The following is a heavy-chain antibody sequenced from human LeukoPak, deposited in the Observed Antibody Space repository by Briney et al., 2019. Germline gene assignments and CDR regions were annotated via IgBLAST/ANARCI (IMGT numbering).Heavy chain of an antibody. CDR3: ARAPRAYDSSGNGAFDI. V-gene: IGHV4-30-4*08. Sequence: SETLSLTCSVSGGSISSSSDYWGWVRQPPGKGLEWIGYIYYSGSTYYNPSLKSRVTISVDTSKNQFSLKLSSVTAADTAVYYCARAPRAYDSSGNGAFDIWGQGTMVTVSS. J-gene: IGHJ3*02. CDR1: GGSISSSSDY. CDR2: IYYSGST. D-gene: IGHD3-22*01.